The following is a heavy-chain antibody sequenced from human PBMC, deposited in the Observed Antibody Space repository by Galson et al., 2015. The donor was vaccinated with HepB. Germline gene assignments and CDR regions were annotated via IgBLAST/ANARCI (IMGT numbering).Heavy chain of an antibody. J-gene: IGHJ4*02. Sequence: SLRLSCAASGFTFSSYAMHWVRQAPGKGLEWVAVISYDGSNKYYADSVKGRFTISRDNSKNTLYLQMNSLRAEDTAVYYCARDEVIGVATDYFDYWGQGTLGTVSS. CDR1: GFTFSSYA. CDR3: ARDEVIGVATDYFDY. V-gene: IGHV3-30-3*01. CDR2: ISYDGSNK. D-gene: IGHD3-3*01.